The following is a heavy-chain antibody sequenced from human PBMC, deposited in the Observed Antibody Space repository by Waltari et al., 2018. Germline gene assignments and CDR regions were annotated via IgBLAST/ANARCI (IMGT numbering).Heavy chain of an antibody. CDR2: INHSGST. CDR3: ASQGQGIDRYYYYGMDV. V-gene: IGHV4-34*01. CDR1: GGSFSGYY. D-gene: IGHD2-15*01. J-gene: IGHJ6*02. Sequence: QVQLQQWGAGLLKPSETLSLTCAVYGGSFSGYYWSWIRQPPGKGLEWIGEINHSGSTYYSPVLKSRVTILVDRSKNQFSLKLSSVTAADTAVYYCASQGQGIDRYYYYGMDVWGQGTTVTVSS.